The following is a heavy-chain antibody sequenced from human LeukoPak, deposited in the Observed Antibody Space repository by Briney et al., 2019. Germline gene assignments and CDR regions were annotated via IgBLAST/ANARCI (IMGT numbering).Heavy chain of an antibody. CDR1: GGTFSSYA. Sequence: GASVKVSCKASGGTFSSYAISWVRQAPGQGLEWMGRIIPIFGTANYAQKFQGRVTITTDESTSTAYKELSSLRSEDTAVYYCARGPDYYDSSGYYIHWGQGTLVTVSS. D-gene: IGHD3-22*01. V-gene: IGHV1-69*05. J-gene: IGHJ4*02. CDR3: ARGPDYYDSSGYYIH. CDR2: IIPIFGTA.